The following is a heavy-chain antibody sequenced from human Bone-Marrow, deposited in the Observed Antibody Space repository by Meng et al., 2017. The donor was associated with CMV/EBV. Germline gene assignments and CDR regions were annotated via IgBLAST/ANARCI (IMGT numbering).Heavy chain of an antibody. D-gene: IGHD2-2*01. Sequence: SETLSLTCAVYGGSFSGYYWSWIRQPPGKGLEWIGEINHSGSTNYNPSLKSRVTISVDKSKNQFSLKLSSVTAADTAVYYCASTQLGYCSSTSCSSRDYWGQGTLVTVSS. CDR3: ASTQLGYCSSTSCSSRDY. CDR2: INHSGST. J-gene: IGHJ4*02. CDR1: GGSFSGYY. V-gene: IGHV4-34*01.